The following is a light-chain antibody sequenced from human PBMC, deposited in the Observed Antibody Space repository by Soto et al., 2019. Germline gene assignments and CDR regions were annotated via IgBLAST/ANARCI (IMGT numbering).Light chain of an antibody. Sequence: ILLTQSPSSLSASVGDRDTITCRASESLRGSLAWYQQNAGKAPKLLLYAASSLQSGVPSRFSGSGSGTDFTLTISSLQPEDFATYYCQKVDSHPLTFGGGTKVDI. J-gene: IGKJ4*01. CDR1: ESLRGS. CDR3: QKVDSHPLT. V-gene: IGKV1-9*01. CDR2: AAS.